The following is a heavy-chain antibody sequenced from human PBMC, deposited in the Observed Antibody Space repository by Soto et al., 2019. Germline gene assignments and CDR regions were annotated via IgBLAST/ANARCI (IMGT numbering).Heavy chain of an antibody. CDR1: GGSISSYY. D-gene: IGHD3-3*01. CDR3: ARDNDFRLDP. Sequence: SETLSLTCTVSGGSISSYYWSWIRQPPGKGLEWIGYIYYSGSTNYNPSLKSRVTISVDTSKNQFSLKLSSVTAADTAVYYCARDNDFRLDPWGEGTLVTVSS. J-gene: IGHJ5*02. V-gene: IGHV4-59*01. CDR2: IYYSGST.